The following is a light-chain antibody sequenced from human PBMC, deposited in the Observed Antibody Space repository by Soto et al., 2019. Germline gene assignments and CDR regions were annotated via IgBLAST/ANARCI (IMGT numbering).Light chain of an antibody. Sequence: EIVLTQSPGTLSLSPGERGTLSCRASQSVSDNYLAWYQQKPGQAPRLLIYGASRRATGIPDRFSGSGSGTDFTLTISRLEPEDFAVYYCQQYGRPPFTFGPGTKVDFK. CDR1: QSVSDNY. CDR3: QQYGRPPFT. CDR2: GAS. J-gene: IGKJ3*01. V-gene: IGKV3-20*01.